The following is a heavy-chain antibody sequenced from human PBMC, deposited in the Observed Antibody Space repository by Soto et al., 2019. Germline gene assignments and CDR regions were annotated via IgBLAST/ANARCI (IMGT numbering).Heavy chain of an antibody. V-gene: IGHV4-61*01. J-gene: IGHJ4*02. Sequence: QVQLQESGPGLVKPSETLSLTCTVSGASVSSGRYYWSWIRQPPGKKLEWMGYLYYNGHTDYNPSLKSRVTISVDTSKNQFSLMLTSVTAADTAVYYCARVFSSSWFYYFDSWGQGTLVTVSS. CDR1: GASVSSGRYY. CDR3: ARVFSSSWFYYFDS. D-gene: IGHD6-13*01. CDR2: LYYNGHT.